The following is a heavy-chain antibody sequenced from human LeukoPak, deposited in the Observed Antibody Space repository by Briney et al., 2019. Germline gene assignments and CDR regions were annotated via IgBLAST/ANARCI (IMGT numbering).Heavy chain of an antibody. V-gene: IGHV3-48*01. CDR3: ATSGIFGAAKGY. D-gene: IGHD3-3*01. CDR1: GFIFSSYN. Sequence: PGGSLRLSCVGSGFIFSSYNMNWVRQAPGKGLEWISFIKSDSSRTYYADSVKGRFTISRDNAKTSLYLQMNSLRVEDTAVYYCATSGIFGAAKGYWGQGAPVIVSS. J-gene: IGHJ4*02. CDR2: IKSDSSRT.